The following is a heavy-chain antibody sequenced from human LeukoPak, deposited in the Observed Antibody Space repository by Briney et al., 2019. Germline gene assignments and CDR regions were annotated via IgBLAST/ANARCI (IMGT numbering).Heavy chain of an antibody. Sequence: GASVKVSCKASGYTFTSYGISWVRQAPGQGLEWMGWISAYNGNTNYAQKFQGRVTMTTDISTSTAYMDLRSPRSDDTAVYYCARDHKTTHYGSGSYYDYWGQGALVTVSS. CDR2: ISAYNGNT. CDR3: ARDHKTTHYGSGSYYDY. CDR1: GYTFTSYG. J-gene: IGHJ4*02. D-gene: IGHD3-10*01. V-gene: IGHV1-18*01.